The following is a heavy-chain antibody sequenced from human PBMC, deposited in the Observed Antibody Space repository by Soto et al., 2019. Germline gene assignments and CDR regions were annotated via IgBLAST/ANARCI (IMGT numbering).Heavy chain of an antibody. CDR3: ASSVDYTNYYYYYLDV. CDR1: GDSISNYY. Sequence: TLSLTCSVSGDSISNYYWSWIRQPPGKGLEWIGYIYYSGSTKYNPSLKSRVTISVATSKNQFSLRLSSVTAADSAVYYCASSVDYTNYYYYYLDVWGKGTTVSVSS. V-gene: IGHV4-59*08. CDR2: IYYSGST. J-gene: IGHJ6*03. D-gene: IGHD4-4*01.